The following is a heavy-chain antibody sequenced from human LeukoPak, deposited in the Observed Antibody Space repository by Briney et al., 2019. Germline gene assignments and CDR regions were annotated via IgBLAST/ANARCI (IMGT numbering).Heavy chain of an antibody. J-gene: IGHJ5*02. CDR1: GYTFTGYY. Sequence: GASVKVSCKASGYTFTGYYMHWVRQAPGQGLEWMGWINPNSGGTNYAQKFQGWVTMTRGTSTSTVYMELSSLRSEDTAVYYCARDGARMPEHWFDPWGQGTLVTVSS. CDR2: INPNSGGT. V-gene: IGHV1-2*04. D-gene: IGHD1-14*01. CDR3: ARDGARMPEHWFDP.